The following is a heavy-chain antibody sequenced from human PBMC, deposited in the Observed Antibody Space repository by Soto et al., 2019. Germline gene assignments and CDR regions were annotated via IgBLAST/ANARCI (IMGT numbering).Heavy chain of an antibody. CDR1: GFTFSSYA. CDR3: AKASDFWSGYYFCDY. V-gene: IGHV3-23*01. D-gene: IGHD3-3*01. J-gene: IGHJ4*02. CDR2: ISGSGGST. Sequence: GESLKISCAASGFTFSSYAMSWVRQAPGKGLEWVSAISGSGGSTYYADSVKGRFTISRDNSKNTLYLQMNSLRAEDTAVYYCAKASDFWSGYYFCDYWGQGTLVTVSS.